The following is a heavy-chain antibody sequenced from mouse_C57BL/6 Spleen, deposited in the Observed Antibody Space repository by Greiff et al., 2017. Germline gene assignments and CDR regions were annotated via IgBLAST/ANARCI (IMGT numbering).Heavy chain of an antibody. CDR3: ARGGLRFYAMDY. CDR2: ISSGSSTI. J-gene: IGHJ4*01. Sequence: EVQVVESGGGLVKPGGSLKLSCAASGFTFSDYGMHWVRQAPEKGLEWVAYISSGSSTIYYADTVKGRFTISRDNAKNTLFLQMTSLRSEDTAMYYCARGGLRFYAMDYWGQGTSVTVSS. D-gene: IGHD1-1*01. CDR1: GFTFSDYG. V-gene: IGHV5-17*01.